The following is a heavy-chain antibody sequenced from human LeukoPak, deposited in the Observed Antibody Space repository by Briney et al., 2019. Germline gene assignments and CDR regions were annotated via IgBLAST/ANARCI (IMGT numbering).Heavy chain of an antibody. CDR1: GFTFSSYS. CDR2: ISSSSSNI. J-gene: IGHJ6*02. V-gene: IGHV3-21*01. CDR3: ARGTGDSSSWYGYYYYYGMDV. Sequence: GGSLRLSCAASGFTFSSYSMNWVRQAPGKGLEWVSSISSSSSNIYYADSVKGRFTISRDNAKNSLYLQMNSLRAEDTAVYYCARGTGDSSSWYGYYYYYGMDVWGQGTTVTVSS. D-gene: IGHD6-13*01.